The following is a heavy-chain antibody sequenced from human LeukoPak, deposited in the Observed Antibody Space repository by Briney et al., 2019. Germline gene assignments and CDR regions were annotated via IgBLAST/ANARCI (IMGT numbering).Heavy chain of an antibody. CDR3: ATDMGEAAIIFEY. CDR1: GFTFSSNG. V-gene: IGHV3-30*02. CDR2: IRTVGTDK. J-gene: IGHJ4*02. D-gene: IGHD2-2*02. Sequence: GGSLRLSCAASGFTFSSNGMHWVRQAPGKGLEWVAFIRTVGTDKYYADSVKGRFTISRDNSKNTLYLQVNSLRTEDTATYYCATDMGEAAIIFEYWGQGTLVTVSS.